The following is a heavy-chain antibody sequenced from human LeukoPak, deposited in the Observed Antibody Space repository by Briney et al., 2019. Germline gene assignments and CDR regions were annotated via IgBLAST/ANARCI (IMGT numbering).Heavy chain of an antibody. J-gene: IGHJ3*02. CDR1: GFTFSSYG. Sequence: GGSLRLSCVASGFTFSSYGMNWVRQAPGKVLEWVSSSPGSGSGGGTYYADYVKGQFTISRDSSKNTLFLHMNSLRVEDTAVYYCAKGTTGHCSGATCYPFDMWGQGTVVTVSS. CDR2: SPGSGSGGGT. CDR3: AKGTTGHCSGATCYPFDM. D-gene: IGHD2-15*01. V-gene: IGHV3-23*01.